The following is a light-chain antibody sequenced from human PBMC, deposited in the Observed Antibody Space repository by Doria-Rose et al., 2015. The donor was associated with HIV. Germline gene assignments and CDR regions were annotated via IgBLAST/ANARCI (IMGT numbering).Light chain of an antibody. V-gene: IGKV4-1*01. Sequence: TQSPESLGMSLGERATLNCKSNQSLLYTSKNYLAWYQQKPGQPPKLLIYWASTRQSGVPARFSGSGSGTDCTLTISSLEAEDVAVYYCQQYYDTPSCGPGTTVDIK. CDR1: QSLLYTSKNY. J-gene: IGKJ3*01. CDR2: WAS. CDR3: QQYYDTPS.